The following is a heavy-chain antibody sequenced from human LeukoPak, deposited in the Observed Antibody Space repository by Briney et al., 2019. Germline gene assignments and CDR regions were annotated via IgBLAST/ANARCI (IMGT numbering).Heavy chain of an antibody. D-gene: IGHD2-21*02. J-gene: IGHJ4*02. CDR2: IWYDGSNK. CDR3: AKDGTGCGGDCYSDY. V-gene: IGHV3-33*06. Sequence: GGSLRLSCVASGFTFSNYGIHWVRQAPGKGLEWVAVIWYDGSNKYYADSVRGRFTISRDNSKNTLYLQMNSLRAEDTAVYYCAKDGTGCGGDCYSDYWGQGTLVTVSS. CDR1: GFTFSNYG.